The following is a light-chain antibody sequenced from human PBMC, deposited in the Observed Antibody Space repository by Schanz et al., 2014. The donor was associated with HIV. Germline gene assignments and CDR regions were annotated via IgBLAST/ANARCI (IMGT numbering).Light chain of an antibody. CDR2: EVD. CDR1: SSDVGSYNL. CDR3: SSYTSTSTRI. Sequence: QSALTQPASVSGSPGQSITISCTGTSSDVGSYNLVSWYQQHPGKAPKLMIYEVDKRPSGVPDRFSGSKSGNTASLTVSGLQAEDEADYYCSSYTSTSTRIFGGGTKLTVL. V-gene: IGLV2-14*02. J-gene: IGLJ2*01.